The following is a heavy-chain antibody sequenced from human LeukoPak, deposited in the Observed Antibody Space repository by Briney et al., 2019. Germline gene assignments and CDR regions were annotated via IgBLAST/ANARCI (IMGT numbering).Heavy chain of an antibody. CDR2: IYPGDSDT. V-gene: IGHV5-51*01. Sequence: ASVKVSCKASGYTFTSYWIGWVRQMPGKGLEWMGIIYPGDSDTRYSPSFQGQVTISADKSISTAYLQWSSLKASDTAMYYCARQRGGGSSWPNWFDPWGQGTLVTVSS. J-gene: IGHJ5*02. D-gene: IGHD6-13*01. CDR3: ARQRGGGSSWPNWFDP. CDR1: GYTFTSYW.